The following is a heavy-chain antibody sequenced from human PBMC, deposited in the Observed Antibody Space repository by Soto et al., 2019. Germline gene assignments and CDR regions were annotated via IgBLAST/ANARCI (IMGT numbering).Heavy chain of an antibody. CDR1: GGYLSSGGYS. J-gene: IGHJ5*02. Sequence: LSLTCAVSGGYLSSGGYSWSWIRQPPGKGLEWIGNIYFSGNTYYKPSPKSRVTISVDRSNNQFSLNLNSVTAADTAVYYCARVAGDGWYDAWGQGTLVTVSS. V-gene: IGHV4-30-2*01. CDR2: IYFSGNT. CDR3: ARVAGDGWYDA.